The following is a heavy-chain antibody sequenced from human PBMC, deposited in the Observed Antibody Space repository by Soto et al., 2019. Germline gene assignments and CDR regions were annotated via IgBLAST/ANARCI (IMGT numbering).Heavy chain of an antibody. CDR2: IIPISGTA. V-gene: IGHV1-69*01. Sequence: QVQLVQSGAEVKKPGSSVKVSCKASGGTFSSYAISWVRQAPGQGLEWMGGIIPISGTANYAQKFQGRVTSTADESTSPAYMELSSLRSEDTAVYYWARSQGSSTSLEIYYYYYYGMDVWGQGTTVTVSS. CDR1: GGTFSSYA. J-gene: IGHJ6*02. CDR3: ARSQGSSTSLEIYYYYYYGMDV. D-gene: IGHD2-2*01.